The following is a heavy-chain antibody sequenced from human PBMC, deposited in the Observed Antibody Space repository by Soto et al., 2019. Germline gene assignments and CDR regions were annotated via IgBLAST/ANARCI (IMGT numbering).Heavy chain of an antibody. CDR3: ARGSQVVVAATYDY. Sequence: QVQLVQSGAEVKKPGASVKVSCKASGYTFTSYDINWVRQATGQGLEWMGWMNPNSGNTGYAQKFQGRVTLARNTSISTAYMELISLRSEDTAVDYCARGSQVVVAATYDYWGQGTLVTVFS. V-gene: IGHV1-8*01. CDR1: GYTFTSYD. J-gene: IGHJ4*02. D-gene: IGHD2-15*01. CDR2: MNPNSGNT.